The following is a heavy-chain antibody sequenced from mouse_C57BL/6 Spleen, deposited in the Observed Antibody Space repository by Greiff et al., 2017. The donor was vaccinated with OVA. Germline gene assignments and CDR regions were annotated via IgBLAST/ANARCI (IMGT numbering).Heavy chain of an antibody. CDR2: ISDGGSYT. J-gene: IGHJ2*01. Sequence: EVKLVESGGGLVKPGGSLKLSCAASGFTFSSYAMSWVRQTPEKRLEWVATISDGGSYTYYPDNVKGRFTISRDNAKNNLYLQRSHLKSEDTAMYYCARVGSSYYFDYWGQGTTLTVSS. CDR3: ARVGSSYYFDY. CDR1: GFTFSSYA. V-gene: IGHV5-4*03.